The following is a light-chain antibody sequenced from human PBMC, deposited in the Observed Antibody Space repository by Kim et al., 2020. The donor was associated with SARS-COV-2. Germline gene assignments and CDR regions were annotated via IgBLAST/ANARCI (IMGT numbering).Light chain of an antibody. CDR1: SSNIGSGI. Sequence: QSVLTQPPSASGTPGQRVTISCSGSSSNIGSGIVNWYQRLPGAAPRLLMYNNHERPSGVPDRFSGSKSGTSGSLAISGLQSDDEGDYYCAAWDDSLNAVIFGGGTQLTVL. J-gene: IGLJ2*01. CDR3: AAWDDSLNAVI. CDR2: NNH. V-gene: IGLV1-44*01.